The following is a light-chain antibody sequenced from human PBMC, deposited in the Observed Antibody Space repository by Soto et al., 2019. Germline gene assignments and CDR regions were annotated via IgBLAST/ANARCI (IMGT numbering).Light chain of an antibody. CDR1: QSVSSNY. CDR3: QQYGSSQVWT. V-gene: IGKV3-20*01. Sequence: EIVLTQSPGTLSLSPGERATLSCRASQSVSSNYLTWYQQKPGQAPRLLIYGTSRRATGIPDRFSGSGSGTDFTLTISRLEPEDFAVYYCQQYGSSQVWTFGQGTKVEIK. J-gene: IGKJ1*01. CDR2: GTS.